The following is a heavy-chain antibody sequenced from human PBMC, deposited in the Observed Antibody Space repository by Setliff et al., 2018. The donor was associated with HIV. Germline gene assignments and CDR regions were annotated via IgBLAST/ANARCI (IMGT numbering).Heavy chain of an antibody. CDR2: INQSGNT. D-gene: IGHD3-10*01. CDR1: GGSLSGYY. V-gene: IGHV4-34*01. J-gene: IGHJ2*01. CDR3: AREGGQGYSGSGSFYHRNFDL. Sequence: SETLSLTCAVYGGSLSGYYWSWVRQSPGRGLEWIGEINQSGNTNFNPSLKSCLIISVDTSKSQFSLKLTSVTAADTALYYCAREGGQGYSGSGSFYHRNFDLWGRGTLVTVSS.